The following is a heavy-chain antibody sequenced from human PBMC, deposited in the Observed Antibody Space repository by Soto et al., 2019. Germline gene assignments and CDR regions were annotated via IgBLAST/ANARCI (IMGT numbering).Heavy chain of an antibody. J-gene: IGHJ4*02. V-gene: IGHV3-48*04. D-gene: IGHD3-9*01. CDR2: IFASSTTI. CDR3: ARDKDWAFDY. CDR1: GFTFSSYS. Sequence: EVQLVESGGGLVQPGGSLRLSCVASGFTFSSYSMVWVRQAPWKGLEWIAYIFASSTTIHYADSVKGRFTVSRDNTQNSLFLLMNSLRAEDTAIYYCARDKDWAFDYWGQGTQVIVSS.